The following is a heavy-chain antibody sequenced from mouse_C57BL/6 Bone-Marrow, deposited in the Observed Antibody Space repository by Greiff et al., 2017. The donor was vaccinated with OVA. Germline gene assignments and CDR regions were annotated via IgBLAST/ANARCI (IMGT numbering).Heavy chain of an antibody. D-gene: IGHD2-4*01. V-gene: IGHV1-63*01. CDR2: IYPGGGYT. J-gene: IGHJ3*01. Sequence: VKLMESGAELVRPGTSVKMSCKASGYTFTNYWIGWAKQRPGHGLEWIGDIYPGGGYTNYNEKFKGKATLTADKSSSTAYMQFSSLTSEDSAIYYCASYDYDGAWFAYWGQGTLVTVSA. CDR3: ASYDYDGAWFAY. CDR1: GYTFTNYW.